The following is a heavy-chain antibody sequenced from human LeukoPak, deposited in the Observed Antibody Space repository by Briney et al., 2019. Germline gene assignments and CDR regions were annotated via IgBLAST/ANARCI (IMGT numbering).Heavy chain of an antibody. CDR1: GGSISNYY. CDR3: AKFNGYCISTSCYPSWFDP. Sequence: SETLSLTCTVSGGSISNYYWSWIRQPPGKGLEWIGYIYPSGSTNYNPSLKSRVTISVDTSKNQFSLRLTCVTAAETCVYFCAKFNGYCISTSCYPSWFDPWGQGTLVTVSS. CDR2: IYPSGST. V-gene: IGHV4-4*09. J-gene: IGHJ5*02. D-gene: IGHD2-2*01.